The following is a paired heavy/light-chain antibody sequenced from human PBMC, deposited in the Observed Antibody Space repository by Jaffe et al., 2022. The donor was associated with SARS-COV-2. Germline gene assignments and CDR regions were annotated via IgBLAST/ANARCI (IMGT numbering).Light chain of an antibody. J-gene: IGLJ3*02. CDR3: SSYAGSNSWV. V-gene: IGLV2-8*01. CDR1: SSDIGGYDH. CDR2: EVT. Sequence: QSALTQPPSASGSPGQSVTISCTGTSSDIGGYDHVSWYQQHPGKAPKLMIYEVTKRPSGVPDRFSGSKSGNTASLTVSGLQAEDEADYYCSSYAGSNSWVFGGGTKLTVL.
Heavy chain of an antibody. J-gene: IGHJ4*02. Sequence: EVQLVESGGGLVQREGSLRLSCAASGFTFSSYWMTWVRQAPGKGLEWVAAIKPDGSEKYYVDFVKGRFTISRDNAKNSLYLQMNSLRAEDTAVYYCARMSYWANDYWGQGTLVTVSS. CDR1: GFTFSSYW. D-gene: IGHD2-15*01. CDR3: ARMSYWANDY. V-gene: IGHV3-7*01. CDR2: IKPDGSEK.